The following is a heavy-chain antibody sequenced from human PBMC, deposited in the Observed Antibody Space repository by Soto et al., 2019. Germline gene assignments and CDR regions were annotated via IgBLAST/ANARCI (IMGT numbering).Heavy chain of an antibody. CDR1: GFTFSSYA. CDR2: ISGSGGST. Sequence: PGGSLRLSCAASGFTFSSYAMSWVRRAPGKGLEWVSAISGSGGSTYYADSVKGRFTISRDNSKNTLYLQMNSLRAEDTAVYYCAKDSPVDTAMPNNWFDPWGQGTPVTVSS. D-gene: IGHD5-18*01. CDR3: AKDSPVDTAMPNNWFDP. J-gene: IGHJ5*02. V-gene: IGHV3-23*01.